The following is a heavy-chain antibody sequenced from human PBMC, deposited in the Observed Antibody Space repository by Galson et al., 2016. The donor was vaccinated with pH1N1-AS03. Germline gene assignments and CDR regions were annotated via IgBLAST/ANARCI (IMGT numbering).Heavy chain of an antibody. CDR2: IRQDGSEK. V-gene: IGHV3-7*03. D-gene: IGHD4-23*01. CDR1: GFSFSASW. J-gene: IGHJ2*01. Sequence: SLRLSCAASGFSFSASWMSWVRQAPGKGLEWVANIRQDGSEKYYVDSVEGRFTISRDNAKNSLYLQMNSLRDEDRAVYYCASESPLNSYLDLWGRGTLVTVSS. CDR3: ASESPLNSYLDL.